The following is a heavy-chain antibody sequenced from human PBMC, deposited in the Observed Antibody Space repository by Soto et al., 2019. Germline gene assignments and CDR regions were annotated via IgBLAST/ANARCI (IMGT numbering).Heavy chain of an antibody. D-gene: IGHD6-6*01. V-gene: IGHV3-9*01. CDR1: GFTFDDYA. CDR2: ISWNSGSI. Sequence: DVQLVESGGGFVQPGRSLRLSCAASGFTFDDYAMHWVRQAPGKGLEWVSGISWNSGSIGYADSVKGRFTISRDNAKNSLYLQMNSLRAEDTALYYCAKDRFSSSIAARLNDWGQGTLVTVSS. CDR3: AKDRFSSSIAARLND. J-gene: IGHJ4*02.